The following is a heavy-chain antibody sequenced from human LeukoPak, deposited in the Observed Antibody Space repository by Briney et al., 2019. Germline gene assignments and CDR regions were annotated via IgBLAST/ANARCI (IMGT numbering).Heavy chain of an antibody. CDR1: GVSISSSNSY. CDR2: IYYSGNT. CDR3: ARAVVGYFDGLSLGSHFDY. D-gene: IGHD3-9*01. Sequence: SETLSLTCTVSGVSISSSNSYWGWIRQPPGKGLEWIGSIYYSGNTYYNASLKSQVSISIDTSKNQFSLRLTSVTAADTAVYYCARAVVGYFDGLSLGSHFDYWGQGTLVTVSS. J-gene: IGHJ4*02. V-gene: IGHV4-39*01.